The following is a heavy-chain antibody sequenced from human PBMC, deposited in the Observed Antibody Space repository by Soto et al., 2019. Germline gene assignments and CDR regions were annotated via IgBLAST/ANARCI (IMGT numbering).Heavy chain of an antibody. D-gene: IGHD2-15*01. CDR1: GGSISSSSYY. J-gene: IGHJ3*02. V-gene: IGHV4-39*07. CDR2: IYYSGST. CDR3: ASVVRPHFTFDM. Sequence: SETLSLTCTVSGGSISSSSYYWGWIRQPPGKGLEWIGSIYYSGSTYYNSSLESRVTISVDMSKNQFSLKLSSGTAADTAVYYCASVVRPHFTFDMWSQGTMVTVSS.